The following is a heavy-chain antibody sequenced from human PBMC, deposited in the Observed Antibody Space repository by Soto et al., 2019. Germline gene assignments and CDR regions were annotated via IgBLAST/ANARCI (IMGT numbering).Heavy chain of an antibody. Sequence: QVHLVQSGTEVRRPGASVKVSCQTSGYTFSSYSIHWVRQAPGQGFEWMGWINAAHGTTKYSQKCQGRVTITMDTSATTVYIELTSLTSEYTAVYSCAKHYGMRLGYLGYRGQGSRVIVSS. V-gene: IGHV1-3*01. CDR1: GYTFSSYS. D-gene: IGHD3-16*01. CDR3: AKHYGMRLGYLGY. J-gene: IGHJ4*02. CDR2: INAAHGTT.